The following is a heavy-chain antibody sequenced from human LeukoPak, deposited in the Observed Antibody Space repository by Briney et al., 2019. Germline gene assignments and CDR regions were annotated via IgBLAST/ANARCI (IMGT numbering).Heavy chain of an antibody. D-gene: IGHD3-22*01. J-gene: IGHJ3*02. V-gene: IGHV3-23*01. CDR2: ISGSGGST. Sequence: GGSLRLSCAASGFTFSSYAMSWVRQAPGKGLEWVSAISGSGGSTYYADSVKGRFTISRDNSKNTLYLQMNSLRAEYTAVYYCARYYYDSPDAFDIWGQGTMVTVSS. CDR1: GFTFSSYA. CDR3: ARYYYDSPDAFDI.